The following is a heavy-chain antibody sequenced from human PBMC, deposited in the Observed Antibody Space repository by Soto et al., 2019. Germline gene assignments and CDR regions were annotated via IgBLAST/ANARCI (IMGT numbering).Heavy chain of an antibody. CDR3: ARVGTRGSYRPA. Sequence: LILSCTASGFTFTHSAITWFRQAPGKGLEWVSSISSSSIYIYYADSVKGRFTISRDNAKNSLYLQMNSLRAEDTAVYYCARVGTRGSYRPAWGQGTPVTVSA. D-gene: IGHD3-16*02. CDR1: GFTFTHSA. CDR2: ISSSSIYI. J-gene: IGHJ5*02. V-gene: IGHV3-21*01.